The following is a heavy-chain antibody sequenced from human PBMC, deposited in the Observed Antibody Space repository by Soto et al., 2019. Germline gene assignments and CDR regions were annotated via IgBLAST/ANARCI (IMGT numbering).Heavy chain of an antibody. CDR1: GFTFNTDT. J-gene: IGHJ4*02. CDR3: AREAIYYDTSGFSLYYFDY. V-gene: IGHV3-30-3*01. D-gene: IGHD3-22*01. Sequence: HLVESGGGVVQPGRSLRLSCAASGFTFNTDTMHWVRQAPGKGLEWVALISDDGSNKHYADSVKGRFSISRDNSKNTLYLQLNSLRPEDTAVYYCAREAIYYDTSGFSLYYFDYWGQGSLVTVSS. CDR2: ISDDGSNK.